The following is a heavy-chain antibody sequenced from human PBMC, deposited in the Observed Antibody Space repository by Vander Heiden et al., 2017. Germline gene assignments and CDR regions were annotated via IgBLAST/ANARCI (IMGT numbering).Heavy chain of an antibody. CDR1: RGTFCSYA. CDR2: IIPIFGTA. J-gene: IGHJ4*02. Sequence: QVQLVQSGAEVKKPGSPVKVSCKASRGTFCSYALSWVPQAPGQGLEWMGGIIPIFGTANYAQKFQGRVTITADESTSTAYMELSSLRSEDTAVYYCASPSIRFLEWLLLNYWGQGTLVTVSS. D-gene: IGHD3-3*01. V-gene: IGHV1-69*01. CDR3: ASPSIRFLEWLLLNY.